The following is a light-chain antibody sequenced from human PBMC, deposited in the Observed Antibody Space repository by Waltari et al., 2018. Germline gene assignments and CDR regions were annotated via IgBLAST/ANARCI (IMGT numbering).Light chain of an antibody. CDR2: GNH. CDR1: SSNIGANYD. J-gene: IGLJ2*01. Sequence: QSLLTQPPSMSGAPGQSVSLSCSGGSSNIGANYDVHWYRQVAGAAPKLVIYGNHNRPTGVPARFSGSKSGTSASLAIAGLQAEDEADYYCQSYDTTLGGFVFGGGTRLTV. CDR3: QSYDTTLGGFV. V-gene: IGLV1-40*01.